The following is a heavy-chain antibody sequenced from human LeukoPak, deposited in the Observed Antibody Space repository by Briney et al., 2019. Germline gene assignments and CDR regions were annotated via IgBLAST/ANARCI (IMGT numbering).Heavy chain of an antibody. CDR3: ARAASVVVPAAIGLDP. D-gene: IGHD2-2*02. CDR1: GGTFSSYA. V-gene: IGHV1-69*01. J-gene: IGHJ5*02. Sequence: SVKVSCKASGGTFSSYAISWVRQAPGQGLEGMGGSIPIFGTANYAQKFQGRVTITADESTSTAYMELSSLRSEDTAVYYCARAASVVVPAAIGLDPWGQGTLVTVSS. CDR2: SIPIFGTA.